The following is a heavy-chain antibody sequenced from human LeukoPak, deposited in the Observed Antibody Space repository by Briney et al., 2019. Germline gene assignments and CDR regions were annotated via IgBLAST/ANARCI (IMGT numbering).Heavy chain of an antibody. J-gene: IGHJ4*02. V-gene: IGHV3-23*01. CDR3: ARVVGNYLGY. CDR1: GFTFSSYA. Sequence: GGSLRLSCAASGFTFSSYAMSWVRQAPGKGLEWVSAISGSGGSTSYADSVKGRFTITRDNAKNTLYLQMNSLRAEDTAVYYCARVVGNYLGYWGQGTLVTVSS. CDR2: ISGSGGST. D-gene: IGHD2-15*01.